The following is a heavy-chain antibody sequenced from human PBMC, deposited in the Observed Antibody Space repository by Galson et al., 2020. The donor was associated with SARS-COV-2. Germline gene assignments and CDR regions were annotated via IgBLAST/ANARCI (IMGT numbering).Heavy chain of an antibody. CDR1: DFTFSSYE. Sequence: GESLKISCVASDFTFSSYEMNWVRQAPGKGLEWISFISGDGTTIYYADSVKGRFTISRDSAKNSLYLQMNSLRPDDTAVYYCVASVVAGVAVYLWGQGTMVTVSS. D-gene: IGHD6-19*01. V-gene: IGHV3-48*03. CDR3: VASVVAGVAVYL. CDR2: ISGDGTTI. J-gene: IGHJ3*01.